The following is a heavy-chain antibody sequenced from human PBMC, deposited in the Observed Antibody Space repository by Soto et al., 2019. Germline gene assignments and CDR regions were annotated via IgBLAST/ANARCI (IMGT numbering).Heavy chain of an antibody. CDR1: GFTFSSYG. CDR2: ISYDGSNK. J-gene: IGHJ4*02. CDR3: AKDRDEAARLPGPFDY. D-gene: IGHD6-6*01. V-gene: IGHV3-30*18. Sequence: PGGSLRLSCAASGFTFSSYGMHWVRQAPGKGLEWVAVISYDGSNKYYADSVKGRFTISRDNSKNTLYLQMNSLRAEDTAVYYCAKDRDEAARLPGPFDYWGQGTLVTSPQ.